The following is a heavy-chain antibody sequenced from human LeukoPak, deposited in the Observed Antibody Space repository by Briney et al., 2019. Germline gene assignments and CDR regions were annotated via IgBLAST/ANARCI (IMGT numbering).Heavy chain of an antibody. V-gene: IGHV4-59*08. D-gene: IGHD2-15*01. CDR1: GGSISSYY. CDR3: ARHDCSGGSCFDAFDI. Sequence: SETLSLTCTVSGGSISSYYWSWIRQPPGKGLEWIGYIYYSGSTNYNPSLKSRVTISVDTSKNQFSLKLSSVTAADTAVYYCARHDCSGGSCFDAFDIWAQGTMVTVSS. J-gene: IGHJ3*02. CDR2: IYYSGST.